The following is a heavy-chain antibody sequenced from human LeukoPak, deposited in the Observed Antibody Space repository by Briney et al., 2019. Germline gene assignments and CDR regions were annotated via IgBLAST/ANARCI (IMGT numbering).Heavy chain of an antibody. CDR1: GGSISRGGYY. D-gene: IGHD6-19*01. CDR2: IYHSGST. J-gene: IGHJ4*02. CDR3: ARADKLAGSLFDY. V-gene: IGHV4-30-2*01. Sequence: NPSETLSLTCTVSGGSISRGGYYWSWIRQPPGKGLEWIGYIYHSGSTYYNPSLKSRVTISVDRSKNQFSLKLSSVTAADTAVYYCARADKLAGSLFDYWGQGTLVTVSS.